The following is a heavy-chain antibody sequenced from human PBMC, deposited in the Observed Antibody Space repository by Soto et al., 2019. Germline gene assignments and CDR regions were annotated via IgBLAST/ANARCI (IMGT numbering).Heavy chain of an antibody. Sequence: GGSLRLSCAASGFTFSRYAVSWVRQAPGKGLEWASATSGSGGSTYFRDTVRGRFTISRDNSKNTLYLQMDSLRAEDTAVYYCAKDSISSDGGYYLYYFDYWGQGTLVTVSS. CDR3: AKDSISSDGGYYLYYFDY. CDR1: GFTFSRYA. D-gene: IGHD3-22*01. V-gene: IGHV3-23*01. J-gene: IGHJ4*02. CDR2: TSGSGGST.